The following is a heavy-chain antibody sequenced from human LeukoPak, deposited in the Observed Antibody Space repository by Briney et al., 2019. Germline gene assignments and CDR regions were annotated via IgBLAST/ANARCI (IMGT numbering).Heavy chain of an antibody. CDR1: GYTFTSYA. V-gene: IGHV1-3*03. J-gene: IGHJ4*02. Sequence: ASVKVSCKASGYTFTSYARHWVRQAPGQRLEWMGWINAGNGNTKYSQEFQGRVTITRDTSASTAYMELSSLRSEDMAVYYCARGGSSGWYFFDYWGQGTLVTVSS. CDR2: INAGNGNT. D-gene: IGHD6-19*01. CDR3: ARGGSSGWYFFDY.